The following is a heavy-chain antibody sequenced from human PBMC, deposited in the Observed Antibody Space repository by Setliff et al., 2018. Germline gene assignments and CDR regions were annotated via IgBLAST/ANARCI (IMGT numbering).Heavy chain of an antibody. V-gene: IGHV3-21*01. CDR1: GFTFSSYS. CDR3: ARAADSYGPPRSYMDV. CDR2: ISSSSSYI. J-gene: IGHJ6*03. Sequence: GESLTISCAASGFTFSSYSLNWVRQAPGKGLEWVSSISSSSSYIYYADSVQGRFTISRDNAKNSLYLQMNSLRAEDTAVYYCARAADSYGPPRSYMDVWGKGTTVTVSS. D-gene: IGHD5-18*01.